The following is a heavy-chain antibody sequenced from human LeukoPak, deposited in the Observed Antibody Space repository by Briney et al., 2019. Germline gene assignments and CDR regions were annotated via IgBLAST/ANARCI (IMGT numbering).Heavy chain of an antibody. D-gene: IGHD2-2*01. Sequence: PGGSLRLSCAASGFTFSTYSMNWVRQAPGEGLVWVSSISSSSSYIYYADSLKGRFTISRDNAKNSLYLQMNSLRAEDTAVYYCARIQLNSYYYYMDVWGKGTTVTVSS. CDR2: ISSSSSYI. CDR1: GFTFSTYS. CDR3: ARIQLNSYYYYMDV. J-gene: IGHJ6*03. V-gene: IGHV3-21*01.